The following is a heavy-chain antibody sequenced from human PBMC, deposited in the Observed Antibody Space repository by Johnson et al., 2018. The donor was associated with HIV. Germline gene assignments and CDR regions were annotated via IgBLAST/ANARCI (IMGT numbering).Heavy chain of an antibody. J-gene: IGHJ3*02. D-gene: IGHD1-26*01. CDR1: GFTFSDYY. V-gene: IGHV3-66*02. CDR3: AKDRVGATSPQAQNAFDI. CDR2: IYSGGST. Sequence: VQLVESGGGLVKPGGSLRLSCAASGFTFSDYYMSWVRQAPGKGLEWVSVIYSGGSTYYADSVKGRFTISRDNSKNTLYLQMNSLRAEDTAVYYCAKDRVGATSPQAQNAFDIWGQGTMVTVSS.